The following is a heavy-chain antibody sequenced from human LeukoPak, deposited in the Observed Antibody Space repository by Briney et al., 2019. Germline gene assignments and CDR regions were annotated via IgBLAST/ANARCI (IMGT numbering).Heavy chain of an antibody. J-gene: IGHJ5*02. CDR2: IYNSGRT. Sequence: SETLSLTCTLSGGSLYCSSSVCGWIRQPPGKVLEGIGSIYNSGRTHHNPSLKSRVTTSVDTPKNQFSLKLSSVTAADTAVYYCARHTGGSGTYATWGQGTLVTVSS. D-gene: IGHD3-10*01. CDR3: ARHTGGSGTYAT. CDR1: GGSLYCSSSV. V-gene: IGHV4-39*01.